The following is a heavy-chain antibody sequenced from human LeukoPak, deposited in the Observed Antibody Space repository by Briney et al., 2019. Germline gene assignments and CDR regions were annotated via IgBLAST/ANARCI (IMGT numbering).Heavy chain of an antibody. CDR1: GGSISSTTYY. CDR3: ARVQTKRYGDYGYYFDY. Sequence: SETLSLTCTVSGGSISSTTYYWSWIRQPPGKGLEWIGEINHSGSTNYNPSLKSRVTISVDTSKNQFSLKLSSVTAADTAVYYCARVQTKRYGDYGYYFDYWGQGTLVTVSS. V-gene: IGHV4-39*07. D-gene: IGHD4-17*01. CDR2: INHSGST. J-gene: IGHJ4*02.